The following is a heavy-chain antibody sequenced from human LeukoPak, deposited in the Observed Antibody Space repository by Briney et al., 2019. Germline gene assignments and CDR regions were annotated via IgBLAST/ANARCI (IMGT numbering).Heavy chain of an antibody. Sequence: PGGSLRLSCVASAFTFNNYWMHWVRQAPGKGLVWVSRIKGDGSSTNYADSVRGRFTISRDNAKNTVYLQMNSLRTEDTAVYYCTKGGPPTGAAPRPWDFNYWGQGTLVTVSS. V-gene: IGHV3-74*01. D-gene: IGHD1-26*01. CDR3: TKGGPPTGAAPRPWDFNY. CDR2: IKGDGSST. J-gene: IGHJ4*02. CDR1: AFTFNNYW.